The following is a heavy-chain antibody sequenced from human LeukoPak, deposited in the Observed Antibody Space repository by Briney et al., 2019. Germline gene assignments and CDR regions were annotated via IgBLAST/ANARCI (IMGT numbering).Heavy chain of an antibody. CDR3: AREARFALPVVGSGDY. D-gene: IGHD6-19*01. Sequence: PSETLSLTCSVSGGSNSSSDYYWGWIRQPPGKGLEWIGTMFYNGATKSNPSLSSRVTMSIDTSKNQFSLKLRSVTAADTAVYYCAREARFALPVVGSGDYWGQGTLVTVSS. CDR2: MFYNGAT. V-gene: IGHV4-39*07. J-gene: IGHJ4*02. CDR1: GGSNSSSDYY.